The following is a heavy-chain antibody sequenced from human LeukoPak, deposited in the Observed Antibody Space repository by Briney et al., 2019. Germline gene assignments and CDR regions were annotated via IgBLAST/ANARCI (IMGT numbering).Heavy chain of an antibody. Sequence: GASVKVSCKALGYTFTDHYFHWLRQAPGQGLEWMGWIHPGRGDTNYAQKFQGRVSLTRDTSISTAYMELSGLISDDTAVYFCARDHNWGPDYWGQGTLVSVSS. J-gene: IGHJ4*02. CDR3: ARDHNWGPDY. D-gene: IGHD7-27*01. CDR2: IHPGRGDT. CDR1: GYTFTDHY. V-gene: IGHV1-2*02.